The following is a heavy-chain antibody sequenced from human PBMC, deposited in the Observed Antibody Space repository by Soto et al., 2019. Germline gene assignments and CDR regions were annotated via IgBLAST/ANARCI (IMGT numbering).Heavy chain of an antibody. CDR3: SRDRVMAAAGTYYYYYGMDV. D-gene: IGHD6-13*01. CDR1: GFTFSSNG. J-gene: IGHJ6*02. V-gene: IGHV3-33*01. CDR2: IWYDGSNK. Sequence: GGSLRLSCAASGFTFSSNGMHWVRQAPDKGLEWVADIWYDGSNKYYAESVKGRFTISRDNSKNTLYLQMNRLRAEDTAVYYCSRDRVMAAAGTYYYYYGMDVWGQGPTVTVSS.